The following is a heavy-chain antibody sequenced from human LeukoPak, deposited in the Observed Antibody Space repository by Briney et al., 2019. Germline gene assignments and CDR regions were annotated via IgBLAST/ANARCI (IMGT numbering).Heavy chain of an antibody. J-gene: IGHJ4*02. CDR1: GFTLRSYA. V-gene: IGHV3-23*01. Sequence: GGXLRLSCAASGFTLRSYAMSWVRQAPGKGLEWVSAIRGSGGSTYYADSVKGRFTISRDNSKDTLYLQMNSLRAEDTAVYYCAKEQSSGYYYFDYWGQGTLVTVSS. CDR3: AKEQSSGYYYFDY. D-gene: IGHD3-22*01. CDR2: IRGSGGST.